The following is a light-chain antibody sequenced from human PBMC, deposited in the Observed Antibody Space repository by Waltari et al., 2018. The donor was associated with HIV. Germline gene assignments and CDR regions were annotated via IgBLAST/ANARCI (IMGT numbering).Light chain of an antibody. CDR1: HGAVGHYHL. CDR3: CSYASSSTKV. V-gene: IGLV2-23*02. CDR2: DVT. Sequence: QSALAQPAPVSGSPGQPITISCTGTHGAVGHYHLVHWYQQYPGNCPKLIIYDVTKRPSGISERFSGSKSGNSASLTISGLQPEDEADYYCCSYASSSTKVFGTGTKVNV. J-gene: IGLJ1*01.